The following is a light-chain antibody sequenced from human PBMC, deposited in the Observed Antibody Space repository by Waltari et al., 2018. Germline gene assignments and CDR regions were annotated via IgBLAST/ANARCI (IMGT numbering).Light chain of an antibody. J-gene: IGLJ2*01. CDR1: SSHL. Sequence: QSALTQPASVSGSPGQSITISCTGTSSHLVSWYQQHPGKAPQLMICEDNTRPYVVSNLFSASKFGNTASLTISGLHAEDDAHYYCCSYPRYSPVLFGGGTKLTVL. CDR3: CSYPRYSPVL. V-gene: IGLV2-23*01. CDR2: EDN.